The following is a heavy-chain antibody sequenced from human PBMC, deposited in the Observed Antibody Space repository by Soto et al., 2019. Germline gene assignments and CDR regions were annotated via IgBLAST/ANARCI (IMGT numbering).Heavy chain of an antibody. V-gene: IGHV1-69*06. Sequence: QVQLVQSGAEVKKPGSSVKVSCKASGGTFSSYAISWVRQAPGQGLEWMGGIIPIFGTANYAQKFQGRVTITADKSTSTAYMELSSLRSEDTAVYYCARSPCSSNSCYYYYGMDVWGQGTTVTVSS. D-gene: IGHD2-2*01. J-gene: IGHJ6*02. CDR1: GGTFSSYA. CDR2: IIPIFGTA. CDR3: ARSPCSSNSCYYYYGMDV.